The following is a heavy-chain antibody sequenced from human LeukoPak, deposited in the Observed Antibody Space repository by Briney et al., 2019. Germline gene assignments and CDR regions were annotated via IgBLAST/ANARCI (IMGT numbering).Heavy chain of an antibody. V-gene: IGHV3-7*01. Sequence: GGSLRLSCAASGFTFSSYWMSWVRQAPGKGLEWVANIKQDGSEKYYVDSVKGRFTISRDNAKNSLYLQMNSLRAEDTAVYYCARFGTKYYYYYMDVWGKGTTVTVSS. CDR2: IKQDGSEK. J-gene: IGHJ6*03. CDR1: GFTFSSYW. CDR3: ARFGTKYYYYYMDV. D-gene: IGHD1/OR15-1a*01.